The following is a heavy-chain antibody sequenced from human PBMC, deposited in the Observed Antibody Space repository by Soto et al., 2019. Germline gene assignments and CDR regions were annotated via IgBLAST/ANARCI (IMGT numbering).Heavy chain of an antibody. CDR2: INHSGST. J-gene: IGHJ5*02. D-gene: IGHD2-2*01. V-gene: IGHV4-34*01. CDR1: GGSFSGYY. CDR3: ARGLGYCSSTSCYSWRIHGNWFDP. Sequence: SETLSLTCAVYGGSFSGYYWSWIRQPPGKGLEWIGEINHSGSTNYNPSLKSRVTISVDTSKNQFSLKLSSVTAADTAVYYCARGLGYCSSTSCYSWRIHGNWFDPWGQGTLVTVSS.